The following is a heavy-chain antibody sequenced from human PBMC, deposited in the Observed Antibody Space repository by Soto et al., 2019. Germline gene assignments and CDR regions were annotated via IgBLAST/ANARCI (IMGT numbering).Heavy chain of an antibody. CDR3: ARSYIASRPSDY. CDR1: GYTFTGYY. J-gene: IGHJ4*02. CDR2: INPNSGGT. V-gene: IGHV1-2*02. D-gene: IGHD6-13*01. Sequence: ASVKVSCKASGYTFTGYYVHWVRQAPGQGLEWMGWINPNSGGTYYAQNFQGRVTMTRDTSISTAYMGLSRLRIDDTAVYYCARSYIASRPSDYWGQGTLVTVSS.